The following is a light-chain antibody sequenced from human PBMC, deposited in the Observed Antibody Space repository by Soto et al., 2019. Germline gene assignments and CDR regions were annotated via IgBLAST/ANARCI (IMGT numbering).Light chain of an antibody. CDR2: GAT. J-gene: IGKJ2*01. CDR3: QQYNDLTPEDT. V-gene: IGKV3-15*01. Sequence: EIVMTQSPASLSVSSGESATLSCRASQNVDTNLAWYQHKPGQPPRLLIYGATTRATGVPARFSGSGSGTYYTFTIRGQQSEDPALYYCQQYNDLTPEDTFGQETKLEIK. CDR1: QNVDTN.